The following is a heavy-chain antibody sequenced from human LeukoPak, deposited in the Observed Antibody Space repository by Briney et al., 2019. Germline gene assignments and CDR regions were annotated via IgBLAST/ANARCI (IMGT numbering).Heavy chain of an antibody. Sequence: SVKVSCKASGGTFSSYTISWVRQAPGQGLEWMGGIIPIFGIANYAQKFQGRVTITADKSTSTAYMELSSLRSGDTAVYYCARVRYYDSSGYTSQLDYWGQGTLVTVSS. V-gene: IGHV1-69*17. J-gene: IGHJ4*02. D-gene: IGHD3-22*01. CDR3: ARVRYYDSSGYTSQLDY. CDR2: IIPIFGIA. CDR1: GGTFSSYT.